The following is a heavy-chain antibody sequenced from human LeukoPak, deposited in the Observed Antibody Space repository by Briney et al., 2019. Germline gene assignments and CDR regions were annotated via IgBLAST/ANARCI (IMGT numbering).Heavy chain of an antibody. Sequence: GASVKVSCKASGYTFTGYYMHWVRQAPGQGLEWRGWINPNSGGTNYAQKFQGRVPMTRDTSISTAYMELSRLRSDDTAVYYCAREIRRTSCAYDYWGQGTLVTVSS. V-gene: IGHV1-2*02. CDR2: INPNSGGT. CDR1: GYTFTGYY. CDR3: AREIRRTSCAYDY. D-gene: IGHD2-2*01. J-gene: IGHJ4*02.